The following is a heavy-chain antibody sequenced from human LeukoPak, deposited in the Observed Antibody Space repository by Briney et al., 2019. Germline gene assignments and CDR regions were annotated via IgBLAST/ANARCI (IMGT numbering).Heavy chain of an antibody. J-gene: IGHJ4*02. CDR1: GYTFTSYG. CDR2: NNPNSGAT. V-gene: IGHV1-2*02. D-gene: IGHD5-18*01. CDR3: ARVRYGYSTTWEPPRDYFDN. Sequence: GAPVKVSCKASGYTFTSYGISWVRQAAGQGLEWMGWNNPNSGATDYARKFQDRVTMTRDTSTNTAYMELSGLRSDDTAVYYCARVRYGYSTTWEPPRDYFDNWGQGTLVTVSS.